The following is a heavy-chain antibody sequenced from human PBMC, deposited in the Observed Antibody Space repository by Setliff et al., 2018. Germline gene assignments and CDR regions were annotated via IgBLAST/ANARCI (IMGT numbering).Heavy chain of an antibody. Sequence: SETLSLTCTVSGGSISSSSYYWGWIRQPPGKGLEWIGRIFPTGTTNYNPDLKSRVTMSVDTSKKRFSLMLRSVTAADTAIYYCARYNSSAACFDLWGPGTLVTVSS. CDR2: IFPTGTT. D-gene: IGHD1-20*01. CDR1: GGSISSSSYY. V-gene: IGHV4-39*02. J-gene: IGHJ5*02. CDR3: ARYNSSAACFDL.